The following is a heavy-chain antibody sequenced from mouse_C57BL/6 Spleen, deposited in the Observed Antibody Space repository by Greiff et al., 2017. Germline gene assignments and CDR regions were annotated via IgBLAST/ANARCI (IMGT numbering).Heavy chain of an antibody. D-gene: IGHD2-4*01. Sequence: VQLKESGPELVQPGASVKISCKASGYSFTDYNMNWVKQSNGKSLEWIGVINPNYGTTSYNQKFKGKATLTVDQSSSTAYMQLNSLTSEDSAVYYCARSLNYDYDGNFDYWGQGTTLTVSS. CDR3: ARSLNYDYDGNFDY. CDR2: INPNYGTT. CDR1: GYSFTDYN. V-gene: IGHV1-39*01. J-gene: IGHJ2*01.